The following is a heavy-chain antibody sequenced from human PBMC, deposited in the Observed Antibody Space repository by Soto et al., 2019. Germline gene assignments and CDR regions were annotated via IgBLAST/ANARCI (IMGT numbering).Heavy chain of an antibody. CDR2: IIPIFGTA. D-gene: IGHD2-15*01. J-gene: IGHJ5*02. CDR3: ARGYCSGGSCYSSWFDP. V-gene: IGHV1-69*13. CDR1: GGTFSSYA. Sequence: GASVKVSCKASGGTFSSYAISWVRQAPGQGLEWMGGIIPIFGTANYAQKFQGRVTITADESTSTAYMELSSLRSEDTAVYYCARGYCSGGSCYSSWFDPWGQGTLVTVSS.